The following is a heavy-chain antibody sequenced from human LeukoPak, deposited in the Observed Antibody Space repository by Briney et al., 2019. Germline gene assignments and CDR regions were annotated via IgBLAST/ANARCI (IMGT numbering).Heavy chain of an antibody. Sequence: PGGSLRLSCAASGFTFSSYNMNWVRQAPGKGLEWVSSISSSSNYIYYADSLKGRFTISRDNAKNSLYLQMNSLRAEDTAVYYCARDLAAAGTKGDYWGQGTLVTVSS. J-gene: IGHJ4*02. CDR1: GFTFSSYN. V-gene: IGHV3-21*01. CDR3: ARDLAAAGTKGDY. D-gene: IGHD6-13*01. CDR2: ISSSSNYI.